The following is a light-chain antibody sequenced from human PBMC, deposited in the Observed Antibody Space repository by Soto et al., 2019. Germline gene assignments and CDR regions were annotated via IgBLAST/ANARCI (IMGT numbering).Light chain of an antibody. CDR2: DTY. V-gene: IGKV1-33*01. CDR3: KQTDKRPLT. Sequence: DIQMTPSPSPLHASVGDRVINTCQASQTISNHLNWYQQNPGRAPKLLIYDTYNLETGVTSRFRGSVGGTDFTVTITSLQPEDFATDVCKQTDKRPLTFGGGTKVDMK. CDR1: QTISNH. J-gene: IGKJ4*01.